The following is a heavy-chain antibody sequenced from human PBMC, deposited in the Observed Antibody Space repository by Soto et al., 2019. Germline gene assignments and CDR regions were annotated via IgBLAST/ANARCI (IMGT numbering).Heavy chain of an antibody. CDR3: ARGGVPDIVVVPAAIGWFDP. V-gene: IGHV4-34*01. D-gene: IGHD2-2*02. CDR1: GGSFSGYY. CDR2: INHSGST. J-gene: IGHJ5*02. Sequence: SETLSLTCAVYGGSFSGYYWSWIRQPPGKGLEWIGEINHSGSTNYNPSLKSRVTISVDTSENQFSLKLSSVTAADTAVYYCARGGVPDIVVVPAAIGWFDPWGQGTLVTVSS.